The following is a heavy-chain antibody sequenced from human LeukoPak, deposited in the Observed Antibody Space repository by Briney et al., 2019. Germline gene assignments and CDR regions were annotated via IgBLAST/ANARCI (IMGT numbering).Heavy chain of an antibody. CDR3: LIAAAGTGYGMDV. Sequence: GGSLRLSCVASGFTFSSYAMSWVRQAPGKGLEWVSNISGSGGRTDYADSVKGRFTISRDNAKNSLYLQMNSLRAEDTAVYYCLIAAAGTGYGMDVWGQGTTVTVSS. CDR1: GFTFSSYA. D-gene: IGHD6-13*01. V-gene: IGHV3-23*01. J-gene: IGHJ6*02. CDR2: ISGSGGRT.